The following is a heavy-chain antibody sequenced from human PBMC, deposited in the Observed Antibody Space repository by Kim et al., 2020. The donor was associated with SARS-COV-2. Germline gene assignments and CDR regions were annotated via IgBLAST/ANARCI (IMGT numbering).Heavy chain of an antibody. Sequence: SETLSLTCAVYGGSFSGYYWSWIRQPPGKGLEWIGEINHSGSTNYNPSLKSRVTISVDTSKNQFSLKLSSVTAADTAVYYCARDSRIYYFDYWGQGTLVTVSS. J-gene: IGHJ4*02. CDR1: GGSFSGYY. CDR2: INHSGST. V-gene: IGHV4-34*01. CDR3: ARDSRIYYFDY. D-gene: IGHD6-13*01.